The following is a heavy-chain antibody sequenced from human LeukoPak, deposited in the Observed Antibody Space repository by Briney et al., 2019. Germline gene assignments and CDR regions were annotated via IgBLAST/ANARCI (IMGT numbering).Heavy chain of an antibody. CDR2: ISGSSSYT. D-gene: IGHD5-24*01. J-gene: IGHJ4*02. CDR1: GFTFSDYY. Sequence: GGSPRLSCAASGFTFSDYYMSWIRQAPGKGLEWVSYISGSSSYTNYADSVKGRFTISRDNAKNSLYLQMNSLRAEDTAVYYCARVYSDGYNSYFDYWGQGTLVTVSS. V-gene: IGHV3-11*05. CDR3: ARVYSDGYNSYFDY.